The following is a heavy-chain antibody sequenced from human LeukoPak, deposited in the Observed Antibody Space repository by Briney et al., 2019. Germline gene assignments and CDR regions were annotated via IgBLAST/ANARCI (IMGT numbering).Heavy chain of an antibody. V-gene: IGHV1-69*13. CDR2: IIPIFGTA. CDR1: GYTFTSYG. J-gene: IGHJ4*02. Sequence: SVKVSCKASGYTFTSYGISWVRQAPGQGLEWMGGIIPIFGTANYAQKFQGRVTITADESTSTAYMEMSSLRSEDTAVYYCARDDGYNYFDYWGQGTLVTVSS. CDR3: ARDDGYNYFDY. D-gene: IGHD5-24*01.